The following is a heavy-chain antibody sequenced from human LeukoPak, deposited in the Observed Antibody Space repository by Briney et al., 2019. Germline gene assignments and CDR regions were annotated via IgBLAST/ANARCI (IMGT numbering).Heavy chain of an antibody. CDR1: GFTFGDYA. D-gene: IGHD2-2*01. J-gene: IGHJ4*02. CDR3: TRDSPRYCSSTSCYEEEGDY. CDR2: IRSKAYGGTT. Sequence: PWRSLRLSCTASGFTFGDYAMSWFRQAPGKGREWVGFIRSKAYGGTTEYAASVKGRFTISRDDSKSIAYLQMNSLKTEDTAVYYCTRDSPRYCSSTSCYEEEGDYWGQGTLVTASS. V-gene: IGHV3-49*03.